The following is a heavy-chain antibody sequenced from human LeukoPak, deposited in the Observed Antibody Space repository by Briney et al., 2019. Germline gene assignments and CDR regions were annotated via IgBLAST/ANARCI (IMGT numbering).Heavy chain of an antibody. V-gene: IGHV3-53*01. Sequence: GGSLRLSCAASGFTVSSSYISWDRQAPGKGLEWVSAIYSGGTTYYADSVRGRFTISRDNSKNTLYLLMNSLRAEDTAMYHCARQTGESTNFDNWGQGTLVTVSS. D-gene: IGHD2-2*01. J-gene: IGHJ4*02. CDR2: IYSGGTT. CDR1: GFTVSSSY. CDR3: ARQTGESTNFDN.